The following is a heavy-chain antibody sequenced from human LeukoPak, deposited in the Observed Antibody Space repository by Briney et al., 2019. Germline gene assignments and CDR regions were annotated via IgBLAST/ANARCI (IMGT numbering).Heavy chain of an antibody. J-gene: IGHJ6*03. CDR2: ISSSSSYI. CDR3: ARRGYYYYYMDV. CDR1: GFIFSSYS. V-gene: IGHV3-21*01. Sequence: PGGSLRLFCAASGFIFSSYSMNWARQAPGKGLEWVSSISSSSSYIYYADSVKGRFTISRDNAKNSLYLQMNSLRAEDTAVYYCARRGYYYYYMDVWGKGTTVTVSS.